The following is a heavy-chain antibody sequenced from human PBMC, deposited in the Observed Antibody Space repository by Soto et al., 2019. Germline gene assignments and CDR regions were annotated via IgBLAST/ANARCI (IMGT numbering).Heavy chain of an antibody. Sequence: VQLLESGGGLVQPGGSLRLSCAASGFTFTTYAMSWVRQAPGKGLEWVSTISNSGGDTYYADSVQGRFTISRDNSKNTLYQQMNSLRAEDTAVYYCAGFTPFDYWGQGTLVTVSS. V-gene: IGHV3-23*01. CDR2: ISNSGGDT. CDR1: GFTFTTYA. CDR3: AGFTPFDY. J-gene: IGHJ4*02.